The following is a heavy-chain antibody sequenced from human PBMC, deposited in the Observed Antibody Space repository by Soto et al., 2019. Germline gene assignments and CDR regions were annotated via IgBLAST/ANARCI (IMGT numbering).Heavy chain of an antibody. CDR2: ISNIGTT. D-gene: IGHD6-19*01. CDR1: GVSISTYW. V-gene: IGHV4-59*01. CDR3: ASNPSRGSAWHPDY. J-gene: IGHJ4*02. Sequence: PSETLSLTCQVSGVSISTYWWTWIRQPPGKGLEWIGYISNIGTTNYNPSLKSRVTISADRSKNQFSLNLTSVTAADTAFYYCASNPSRGSAWHPDYWGQGTLVTVSS.